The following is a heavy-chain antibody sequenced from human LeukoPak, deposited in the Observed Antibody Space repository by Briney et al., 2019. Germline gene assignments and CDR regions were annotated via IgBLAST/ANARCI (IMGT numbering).Heavy chain of an antibody. V-gene: IGHV3-30*02. CDR1: GFSFSIHG. J-gene: IGHJ4*02. Sequence: PGGSLRLSCAASGFSFSIHGMHWVRQGPGKGLEWVAFIRYDASNKYYADSVKGRFTISRDNSKNTLYLQMNSLRAEDTAVYYCVATTIISAGGQGTLVTVPS. CDR2: IRYDASNK. D-gene: IGHD1-1*01. CDR3: VATTIISA.